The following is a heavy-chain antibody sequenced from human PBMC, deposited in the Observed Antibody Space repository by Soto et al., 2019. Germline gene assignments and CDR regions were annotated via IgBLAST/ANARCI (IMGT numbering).Heavy chain of an antibody. Sequence: SETLSLTCTVSGGSISSYYWSWIRQPPGKGLEWIGYIYYSGITNYNPSLKSRVTISVDTSKNQFSLKLSSVTAADTAVYYCARGDCSGGSCFYYYYGMDVWGQGTTVTVSS. CDR2: IYYSGIT. J-gene: IGHJ6*02. CDR1: GGSISSYY. CDR3: ARGDCSGGSCFYYYYGMDV. D-gene: IGHD2-15*01. V-gene: IGHV4-59*08.